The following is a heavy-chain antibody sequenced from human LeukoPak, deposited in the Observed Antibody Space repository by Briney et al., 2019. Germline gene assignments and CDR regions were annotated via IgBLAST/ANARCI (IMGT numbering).Heavy chain of an antibody. CDR3: ARGGSSSWYVKYYFDY. D-gene: IGHD6-13*01. J-gene: IGHJ4*02. Sequence: GGSLRLSCATSGFTFSSYWMSWVRQAPGKGLEWVANIKQDGSEKYYVDSVKGRFTISRDDAKNSLYLQMNSLRAEDTAVYYCARGGSSSWYVKYYFDYWGQGTLVTVSS. CDR1: GFTFSSYW. V-gene: IGHV3-7*01. CDR2: IKQDGSEK.